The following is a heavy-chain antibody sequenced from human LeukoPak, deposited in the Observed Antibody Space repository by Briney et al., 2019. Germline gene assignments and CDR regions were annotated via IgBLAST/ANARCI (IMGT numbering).Heavy chain of an antibody. CDR2: INPSGGST. D-gene: IGHD3-10*01. Sequence: ASVKVSCKASGYTFTSYYMHWVRQAPGQGLEWMGIINPSGGSTSYAQKFQGRVTMTRNTSISTAYMELSSLRSEDTAVYYCARGHYGSGSYYTFDYWGQGTLVTVSS. J-gene: IGHJ4*02. CDR3: ARGHYGSGSYYTFDY. CDR1: GYTFTSYY. V-gene: IGHV1-46*01.